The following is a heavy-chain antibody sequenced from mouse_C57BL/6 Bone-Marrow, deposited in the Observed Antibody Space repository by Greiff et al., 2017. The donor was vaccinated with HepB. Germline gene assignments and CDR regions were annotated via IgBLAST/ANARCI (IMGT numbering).Heavy chain of an antibody. V-gene: IGHV1-39*01. CDR1: GYSFTDYN. D-gene: IGHD3-2*02. Sequence: EVQLQQSGPELVKPGASVKISCKASGYSFTDYNMNWVKQSNGKSLEWIGVINPNYGTTSDKQKFKGKATLTVDQSSSTAYMQLNSLTPEDSAVYYCASEGQLRPYFDYWGQGTTLTVSS. CDR2: INPNYGTT. CDR3: ASEGQLRPYFDY. J-gene: IGHJ2*01.